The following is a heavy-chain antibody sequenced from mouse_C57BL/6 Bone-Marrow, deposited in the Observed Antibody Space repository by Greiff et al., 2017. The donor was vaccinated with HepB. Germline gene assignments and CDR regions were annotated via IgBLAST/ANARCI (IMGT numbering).Heavy chain of an antibody. D-gene: IGHD2-5*01. Sequence: EVMLVESGGDLVKPGGSLKLSCAASGFTFSSYGMSWVRQTPDKRLEWVATISSGGSYTYYPDSVKGRFTISRDNAKNTLYLQMSSRKSEDTAMYYCARRVLYYSIFDYWGQGTTLTVSS. CDR3: ARRVLYYSIFDY. V-gene: IGHV5-6*02. CDR1: GFTFSSYG. CDR2: ISSGGSYT. J-gene: IGHJ2*01.